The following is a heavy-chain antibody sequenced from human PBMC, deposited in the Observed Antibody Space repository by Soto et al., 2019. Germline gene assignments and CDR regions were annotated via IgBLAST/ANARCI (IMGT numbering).Heavy chain of an antibody. J-gene: IGHJ4*02. CDR2: INHSGST. V-gene: IGHV4-34*01. D-gene: IGHD5-12*01. Sequence: PSETLSLTCAVYGGSFSGYYWSWIRQPPGKGLEWIGEINHSGSTNYNPSLKSRVTISVDTSKNQFSLKLSSVTAADTAVYYCARTGWGYSGYDYMTFWGQGTLVTVSS. CDR3: ARTGWGYSGYDYMTF. CDR1: GGSFSGYY.